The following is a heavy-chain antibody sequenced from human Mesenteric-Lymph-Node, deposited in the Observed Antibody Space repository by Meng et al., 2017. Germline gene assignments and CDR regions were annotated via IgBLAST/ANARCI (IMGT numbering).Heavy chain of an antibody. CDR1: GGSITNRNW. D-gene: IGHD3-22*01. V-gene: IGHV4-4*03. CDR2: VYLGGTI. CDR3: ASLKDYDGRGYYYFES. J-gene: IGHJ4*02. Sequence: QLVLQQSVPSLVEHPGPLAFPCTVSGGSITNRNWWSWFRLPPGKGLEWIGEVYLGGTIHHHPSLQSRVTISLDKAKDHLSLKLASVTAADTAVYYCASLKDYDGRGYYYFESWGQGTLVTVSS.